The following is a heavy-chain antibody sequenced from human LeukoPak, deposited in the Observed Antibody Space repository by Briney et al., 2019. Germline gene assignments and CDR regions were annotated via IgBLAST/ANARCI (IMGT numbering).Heavy chain of an antibody. J-gene: IGHJ3*02. CDR2: IYTSGST. CDR1: GGSISSYY. Sequence: SATLSFTCTVAGGSISSYYWSWIRQPAGKGLEWIVRIYTSGSTNYNPSLKSRVTMSVDTSNNPSSLQLSSGTAADTAVYYCARDLGAYYDFWSQEGAAFDIWGQGTMVTVSS. CDR3: ARDLGAYYDFWSQEGAAFDI. V-gene: IGHV4-4*07. D-gene: IGHD3-3*01.